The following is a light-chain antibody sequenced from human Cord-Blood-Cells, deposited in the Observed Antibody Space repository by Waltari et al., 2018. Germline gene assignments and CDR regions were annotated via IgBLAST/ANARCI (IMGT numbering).Light chain of an antibody. J-gene: IGLJ2*01. V-gene: IGLV3-1*01. CDR1: KLGDKY. CDR2: QDS. Sequence: SYELTQPPSVSVSPGQTASITCPGDKLGDKYACWYQQKPGQYPVLVIYQDSKRPSGIPERFSGSNSGNTATLTISGTQAMDEADYYCQAWDSSVVFGGGTKLTVL. CDR3: QAWDSSVV.